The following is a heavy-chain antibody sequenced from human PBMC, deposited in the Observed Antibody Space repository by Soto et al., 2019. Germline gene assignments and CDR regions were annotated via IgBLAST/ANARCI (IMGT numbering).Heavy chain of an antibody. CDR1: GYTFTSYG. CDR2: ISAYNGNT. CDR3: ARDSGSYRAEYFQH. V-gene: IGHV1-18*01. Sequence: ASVKVSCKASGYTFTSYGISWVRQAPGQGLEWMGWISAYNGNTNYAQKLQGRVTMTTDTSTSTAYMDLRSLRSADTAVYYCARDSGSYRAEYFQHWGQGNLVTVSS. J-gene: IGHJ1*01. D-gene: IGHD1-26*01.